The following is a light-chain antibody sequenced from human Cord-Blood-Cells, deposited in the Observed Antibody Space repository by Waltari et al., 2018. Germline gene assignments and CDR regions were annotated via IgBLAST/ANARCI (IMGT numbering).Light chain of an antibody. V-gene: IGLV2-23*01. CDR1: SSDVGSYNL. Sequence: QSALTQPASVSGSPGQSITISCTGTSSDVGSYNLVSWYQQHPGKAPKLMIDEGSTRPSGVSNRFSGSKSGNAASLTIAGLQAEDDADYYCCSYAGSSTWVFGGGTKLTVL. CDR3: CSYAGSSTWV. CDR2: EGS. J-gene: IGLJ3*02.